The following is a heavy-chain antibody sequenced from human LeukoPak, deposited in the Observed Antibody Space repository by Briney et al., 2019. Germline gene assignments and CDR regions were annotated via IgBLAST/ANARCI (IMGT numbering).Heavy chain of an antibody. V-gene: IGHV3-21*01. CDR3: ARGMYSSSWYADY. CDR1: GFTFSSYS. D-gene: IGHD6-13*01. J-gene: IGHJ4*02. CDR2: ISSSSSYI. Sequence: PGGSLRLSCAASGFTFSSYSMNWVRQAPGKGLGWVSSISSSSSYIYYADSVKGRFTISRDNAKNSLYLQMNSLRAEDTAVYYCARGMYSSSWYADYWGQGTLVTVSS.